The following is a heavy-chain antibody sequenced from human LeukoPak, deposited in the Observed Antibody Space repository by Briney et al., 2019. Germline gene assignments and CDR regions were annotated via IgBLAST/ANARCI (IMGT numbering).Heavy chain of an antibody. V-gene: IGHV1-2*02. J-gene: IGHJ4*02. Sequence: ASVKVSCKASGYIFTTYFIHWVRQAPGQGLEWMGWINPNNGDTNYVQKFQGRVTMTRDTPISTAYMELTRLRSDDTAVYYCAREGGYDILTGYQDYWGQGTLVTVSS. CDR1: GYIFTTYF. D-gene: IGHD3-9*01. CDR3: AREGGYDILTGYQDY. CDR2: INPNNGDT.